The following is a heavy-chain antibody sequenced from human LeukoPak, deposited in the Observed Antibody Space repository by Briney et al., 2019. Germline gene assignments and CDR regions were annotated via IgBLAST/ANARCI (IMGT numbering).Heavy chain of an antibody. Sequence: SVKVSCKASGGTFSSYAISWVRQAPGQGLEWMGRIIPIFGTANYAQKFQGRVTITADKSTSTAYMELSSLRSEDTAVYYCARKALVVTRSSPFDYWGQGTLVTVSS. V-gene: IGHV1-69*06. J-gene: IGHJ4*02. D-gene: IGHD4-23*01. CDR1: GGTFSSYA. CDR3: ARKALVVTRSSPFDY. CDR2: IIPIFGTA.